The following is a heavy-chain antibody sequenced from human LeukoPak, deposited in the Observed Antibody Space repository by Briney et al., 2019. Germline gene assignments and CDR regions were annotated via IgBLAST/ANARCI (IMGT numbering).Heavy chain of an antibody. Sequence: GGSLRLSCAASRFTFSSYWMSWVRQAPGKGLEWVANIKQDGSEKYYVDSVKGRFTISRDNAKNSLYLQMNSLRAEDTAVYYCAREFYYYDSSGYWGYWGQGTLVTASS. J-gene: IGHJ4*02. CDR2: IKQDGSEK. CDR3: AREFYYYDSSGYWGY. D-gene: IGHD3-22*01. V-gene: IGHV3-7*01. CDR1: RFTFSSYW.